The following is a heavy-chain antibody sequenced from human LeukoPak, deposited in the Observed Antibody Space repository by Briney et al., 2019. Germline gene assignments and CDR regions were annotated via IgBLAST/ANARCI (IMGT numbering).Heavy chain of an antibody. CDR3: ARDFSAAFDI. J-gene: IGHJ3*02. CDR1: GDSISGYY. D-gene: IGHD2/OR15-2a*01. V-gene: IGHV4-59*12. Sequence: SETLSLTCTVSGDSISGYYWSWIRQPPGKGLEWIGYINYSGFTKYNPSVKSRITLSVDTPKNQFSLNLTSVTAADTAIYYCARDFSAAFDIWGQGTMVTVSS. CDR2: INYSGFT.